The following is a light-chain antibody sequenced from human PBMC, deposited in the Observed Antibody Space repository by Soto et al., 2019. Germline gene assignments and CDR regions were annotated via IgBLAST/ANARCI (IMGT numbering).Light chain of an antibody. CDR3: QQSKNWTFT. J-gene: IGKJ4*01. V-gene: IGKV3-15*01. CDR2: GAS. CDR1: QSVGSD. Sequence: EIVMTQSPATLSVSPGQRATLSCRASQSVGSDLAWYQQKPGQAPRLLIYGASTRATGIPARFSGRGSGTEFALTISSLESEDFAVYYCQQSKNWTFTFGGGTKVEIK.